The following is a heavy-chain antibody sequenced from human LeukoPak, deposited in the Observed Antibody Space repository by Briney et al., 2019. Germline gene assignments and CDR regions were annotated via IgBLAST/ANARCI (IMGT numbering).Heavy chain of an antibody. CDR3: ARGLGIAVAGRGVEFDY. CDR1: GYTFSSYY. V-gene: IGHV1-8*03. Sequence: ASVKVSCKASGYTFSSYYINWVRLATGQGLEWMGWMNPNSGNTGYAQKLQGRVTITRNTSISTAYMELSSLRSEDTAVYYCARGLGIAVAGRGVEFDYWGQGTLVTVSS. CDR2: MNPNSGNT. J-gene: IGHJ4*02. D-gene: IGHD6-19*01.